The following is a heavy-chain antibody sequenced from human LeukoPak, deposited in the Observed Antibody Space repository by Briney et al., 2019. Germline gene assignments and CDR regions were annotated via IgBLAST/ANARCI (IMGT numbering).Heavy chain of an antibody. Sequence: GGSLRLSCAASGSTVSSNYMSWVRQAPGKGLEWVSVIYSGGSTYYADSVKGRFTISRDNSKNTLYLQMNSLRAEDTAVYYCARGGYGDYVLYYYYGMDVWGQGTTVTVSS. J-gene: IGHJ6*02. CDR1: GSTVSSNY. CDR3: ARGGYGDYVLYYYYGMDV. CDR2: IYSGGST. V-gene: IGHV3-66*02. D-gene: IGHD4-17*01.